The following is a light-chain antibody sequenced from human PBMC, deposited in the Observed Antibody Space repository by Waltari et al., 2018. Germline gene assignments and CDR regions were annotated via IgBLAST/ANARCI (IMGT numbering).Light chain of an antibody. Sequence: QSALTQPRSVSGSPGQSVAISCTGTSSDVGAYNSVSLYQQHPGKAPQLMIFDVTKRPAGVPDRFSGSKSAYTASLPSSRLQVDDEADYSCCSYAGDFTMLFGGGTKLTVL. CDR1: SSDVGAYNS. CDR2: DVT. J-gene: IGLJ2*01. CDR3: CSYAGDFTML. V-gene: IGLV2-11*01.